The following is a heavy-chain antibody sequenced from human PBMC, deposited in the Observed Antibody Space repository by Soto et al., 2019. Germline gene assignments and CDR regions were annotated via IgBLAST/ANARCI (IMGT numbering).Heavy chain of an antibody. CDR3: ARDRTDYGDSQAIFDY. D-gene: IGHD4-17*01. V-gene: IGHV4-59*01. J-gene: IGHJ4*02. Sequence: PSETLSLTCTVSGGSISSYYWSWIRQPPGKGLEWIGYIYYSGSTNYNPSLKSRVTISVDTSKNQFSLKLSSVTAADTAVYYCARDRTDYGDSQAIFDYWGQGTLVTVS. CDR2: IYYSGST. CDR1: GGSISSYY.